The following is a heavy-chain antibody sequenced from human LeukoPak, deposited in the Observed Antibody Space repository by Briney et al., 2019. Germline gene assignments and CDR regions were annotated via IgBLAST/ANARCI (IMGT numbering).Heavy chain of an antibody. J-gene: IGHJ4*02. D-gene: IGHD6-13*01. CDR1: GGSISSGSYY. Sequence: SETLSLTCTVSGGSISSGSYYWSWIRQPPGKGLEWIGYIYYSGSTNYNPSLKSRVTISVDTSRNQFSLKLSSVTAADTAVYYCARTGGSSCGGYFCLGYWGQGTLVTVSS. CDR3: ARTGGSSCGGYFCLGY. CDR2: IYYSGST. V-gene: IGHV4-61*01.